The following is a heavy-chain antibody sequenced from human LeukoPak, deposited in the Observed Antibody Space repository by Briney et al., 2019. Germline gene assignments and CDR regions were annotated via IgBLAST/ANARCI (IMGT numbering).Heavy chain of an antibody. CDR2: MNPNSGNT. V-gene: IGHV1-8*02. CDR1: GGTFSSYA. CDR3: ARQSGYLDY. J-gene: IGHJ4*02. D-gene: IGHD3-3*01. Sequence: ASVKVSCKASGGTFSSYAISWVRQAPGQGLEWMGWMNPNSGNTGYAQKFQGRVTMTRNTSISTAYMELSSLRSEDTAVYYCARQSGYLDYWGQGTLVTVSS.